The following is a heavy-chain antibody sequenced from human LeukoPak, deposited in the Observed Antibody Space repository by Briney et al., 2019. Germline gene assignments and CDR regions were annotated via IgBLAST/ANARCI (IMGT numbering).Heavy chain of an antibody. D-gene: IGHD2-2*01. CDR1: GGSISSGGYY. V-gene: IGHV4-31*11. CDR3: ARSLSPRGQWFDP. J-gene: IGHJ5*02. CDR2: IYYSGNA. Sequence: PSETLSLTCAVSGGSISSGGYYWSWIRQHPGKGLEWIGYIYYSGNAYYNPSLKSRVTISVDTSKNQFSLKLTSVTAADTAVYYCARSLSPRGQWFDPWGHGTLVTVSS.